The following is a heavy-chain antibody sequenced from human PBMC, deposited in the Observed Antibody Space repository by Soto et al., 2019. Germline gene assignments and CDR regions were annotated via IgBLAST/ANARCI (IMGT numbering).Heavy chain of an antibody. Sequence: QVQLVQSGAEVKKPGSSVKVSCKASGGTFSSYAISWVRQAPGQGLEWMGGIIPIFGTANYAQKFQGRVTITADKSTSTAYMELSSLRSEDTAVYYCARDRDIVVVPAAAGWDYWGQGTLVTVSS. J-gene: IGHJ4*02. CDR3: ARDRDIVVVPAAAGWDY. CDR2: IIPIFGTA. CDR1: GGTFSSYA. V-gene: IGHV1-69*06. D-gene: IGHD2-2*01.